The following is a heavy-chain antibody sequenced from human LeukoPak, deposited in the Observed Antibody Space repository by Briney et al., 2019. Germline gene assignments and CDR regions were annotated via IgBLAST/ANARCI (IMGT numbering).Heavy chain of an antibody. J-gene: IGHJ4*02. V-gene: IGHV4-34*01. Sequence: SETLSLTCAVYGGSFSGYYWSWIRQPPGKGLEWIGEINHSGSTNYNPSLKSRVTISVDTSKNQFSLKLSSVTAADTAVYYCAREDYSNTSYFDYWGQGTLVTVSP. D-gene: IGHD4-11*01. CDR3: AREDYSNTSYFDY. CDR2: INHSGST. CDR1: GGSFSGYY.